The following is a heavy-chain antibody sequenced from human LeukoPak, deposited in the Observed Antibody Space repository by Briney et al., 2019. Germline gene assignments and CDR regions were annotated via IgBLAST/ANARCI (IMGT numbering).Heavy chain of an antibody. D-gene: IGHD6-19*01. CDR3: ARVPTSGWYNDY. J-gene: IGHJ4*02. CDR2: IYSGGST. Sequence: PGGSLRLSCAASEFTVSSNYMSWVRQAPGKGLEWVSIIYSGGSTYYADSVKGRFTISRDNSKNTLYLQMNSLRAEDTAVYYCARVPTSGWYNDYRGQGTLVTVSS. V-gene: IGHV3-53*01. CDR1: EFTVSSNY.